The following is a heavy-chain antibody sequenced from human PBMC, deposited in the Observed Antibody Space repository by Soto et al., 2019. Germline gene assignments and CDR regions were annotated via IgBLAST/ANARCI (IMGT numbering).Heavy chain of an antibody. D-gene: IGHD6-13*01. CDR2: INHSGRT. J-gene: IGHJ6*02. Sequence: SETLSLTCAVYGGSFSGYYWSWIRQPPGKGLEWIGEINHSGRTNYNPSLKSRVTISVDTSKNQFSLKLSSVTAADTAVYYCARGYIAAAGIYYYYGMDVWGQGTTVTVSS. CDR3: ARGYIAAAGIYYYYGMDV. CDR1: GGSFSGYY. V-gene: IGHV4-34*01.